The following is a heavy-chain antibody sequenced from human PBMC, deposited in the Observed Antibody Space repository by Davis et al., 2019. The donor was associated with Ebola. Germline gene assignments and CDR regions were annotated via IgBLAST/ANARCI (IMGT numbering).Heavy chain of an antibody. Sequence: GESLKISCAASGFTFSSYEMNWVRQAPGKGLEWVSYISSSGSTIYYADSVKGRFTISRDNSKNTLYLQMNSLRAEDTAVYYCAKDVDTYYDFWSGSFDYWGQGTLVTVSS. CDR3: AKDVDTYYDFWSGSFDY. CDR2: ISSSGSTI. CDR1: GFTFSSYE. J-gene: IGHJ4*02. V-gene: IGHV3-48*03. D-gene: IGHD3-3*01.